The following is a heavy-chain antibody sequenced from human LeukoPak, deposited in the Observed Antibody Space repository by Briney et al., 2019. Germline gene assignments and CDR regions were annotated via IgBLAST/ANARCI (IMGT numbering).Heavy chain of an antibody. CDR3: ARARYCSSTSCPALQDAFDI. Sequence: SETLSLTCTVSGGSISSYYWSWIRQPAGKGLEWIGRIYTSGSTNYNPSLKSRVTMSVDTSKNQFSLKLSSVTAADTAVYYCARARYCSSTSCPALQDAFDIWGQGTMVTVSS. D-gene: IGHD2-2*01. J-gene: IGHJ3*02. V-gene: IGHV4-4*07. CDR2: IYTSGST. CDR1: GGSISSYY.